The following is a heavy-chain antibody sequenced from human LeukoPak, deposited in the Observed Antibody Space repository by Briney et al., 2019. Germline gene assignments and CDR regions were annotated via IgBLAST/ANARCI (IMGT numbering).Heavy chain of an antibody. V-gene: IGHV3-48*03. CDR2: ISSCCNNI. Sequence: GGSESLLCAASGFPFSSYEMHCVRHARGRALEGVSYISSCCNNIQYADSVKRRFTIPRDNDKNSLYLQMNSLGAENSAVYYCASLNPIVVVIPFDWGSQATLLTV. D-gene: IGHD2-21*01. J-gene: IGHJ4*02. CDR3: ASLNPIVVVIPFDW. CDR1: GFPFSSYE.